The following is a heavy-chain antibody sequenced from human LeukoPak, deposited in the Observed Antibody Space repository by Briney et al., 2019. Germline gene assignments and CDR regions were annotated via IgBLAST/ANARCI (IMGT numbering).Heavy chain of an antibody. Sequence: SETLSLTCAVYGGSFSGYYWSWIRQPPGKGLEWIGYIYYSGSTNYNPSLKSRVTISVDTSKNQFSLKLSSVTAADTAVYYCARQYYYDSSGPDAFDIWGQGTMVTVSS. J-gene: IGHJ3*02. CDR2: IYYSGST. V-gene: IGHV4-59*08. CDR3: ARQYYYDSSGPDAFDI. CDR1: GGSFSGYY. D-gene: IGHD3-22*01.